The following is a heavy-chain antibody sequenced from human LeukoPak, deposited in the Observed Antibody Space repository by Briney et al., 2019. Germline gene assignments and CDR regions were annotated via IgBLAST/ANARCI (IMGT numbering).Heavy chain of an antibody. J-gene: IGHJ4*02. CDR3: ARAHLRGSGSYNY. D-gene: IGHD3-10*01. CDR2: MNPNSGNT. Sequence: GASVKASCKASGYTFTSYDINWVRQATGQGLEWMGWMNPNSGNTCYAQKLQGRVTMTRNTSISTAYMELSSLRSEDTAAYYCARAHLRGSGSYNYWGQGTLVTVSS. V-gene: IGHV1-8*01. CDR1: GYTFTSYD.